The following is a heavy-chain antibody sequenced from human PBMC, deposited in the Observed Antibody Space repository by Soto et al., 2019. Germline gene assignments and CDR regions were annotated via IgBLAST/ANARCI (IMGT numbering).Heavy chain of an antibody. CDR3: AKDQPFGSGWSSHYYYYYYMDV. J-gene: IGHJ6*03. CDR1: GFTFSSYA. V-gene: IGHV3-23*01. CDR2: ISGSGGST. Sequence: PGGSLRLSCAASGFTFSSYAMSWVRQAPGKGLEWVSAISGSGGSTYYADSVKGRFTISRDNSKNTLYLQMNSLRAEDTAVYYCAKDQPFGSGWSSHYYYYYYMDVWGKGTTVTVSS. D-gene: IGHD6-19*01.